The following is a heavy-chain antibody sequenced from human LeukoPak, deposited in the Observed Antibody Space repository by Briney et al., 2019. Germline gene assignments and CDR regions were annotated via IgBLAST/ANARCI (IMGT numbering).Heavy chain of an antibody. Sequence: SQTLSLTCTVSGASISSGGYYWTWIRQHPGKGLEWIGYIYYSGATDYNPSLKGRVNISLDMSENRFPLKLSSVTSADTAVYYCARGEPLAAAGVYWGQGILVTVSS. J-gene: IGHJ4*02. D-gene: IGHD6-13*01. CDR1: GASISSGGYY. CDR2: IYYSGAT. V-gene: IGHV4-31*03. CDR3: ARGEPLAAAGVY.